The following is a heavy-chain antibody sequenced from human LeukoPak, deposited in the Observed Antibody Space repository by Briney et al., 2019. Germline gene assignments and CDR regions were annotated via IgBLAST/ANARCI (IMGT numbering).Heavy chain of an antibody. V-gene: IGHV4-4*07. CDR1: GGSISSYY. D-gene: IGHD6-19*01. CDR3: ARDLSGRIAVAGTSLFYFDY. Sequence: SETLSLTCTVSGGSISSYYWSWIRQPAGKGLEWIGRIYTSGSTNYNPSLKSRVTMSVDTSKNQFSLKLSSVTAADTAVYYCARDLSGRIAVAGTSLFYFDYWGQGTLVTVSS. CDR2: IYTSGST. J-gene: IGHJ4*02.